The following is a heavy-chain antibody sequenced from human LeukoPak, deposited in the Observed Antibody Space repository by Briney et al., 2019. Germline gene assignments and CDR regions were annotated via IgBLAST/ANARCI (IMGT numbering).Heavy chain of an antibody. D-gene: IGHD6-13*01. CDR1: GGSISSSNW. V-gene: IGHV4-4*02. CDR2: IYHSRNT. J-gene: IGHJ4*02. Sequence: SGTLSLTCAVSGGSISSSNWWSWVRQPPGKGLEWMGEIYHSRNTNYNSSLKSLITISVDKSKNQLYLKLSSVTAADTAGYYCARGTAAAGNFEYWGQGTLVTVSS. CDR3: ARGTAAAGNFEY.